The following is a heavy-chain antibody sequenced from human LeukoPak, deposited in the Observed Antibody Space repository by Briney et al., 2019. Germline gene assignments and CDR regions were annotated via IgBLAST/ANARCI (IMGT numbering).Heavy chain of an antibody. Sequence: PGGSLRLSCAASGFTFSSYSMNWVRQAPGKGLEWVANIEQDGSEKYYVDSVKGRFTISRDNAKNSLYLQMNSLRAEDTAVYYCARDLHYGDYVDIWFDPWGQGTLVTASS. CDR1: GFTFSSYS. J-gene: IGHJ5*02. D-gene: IGHD4-17*01. V-gene: IGHV3-7*04. CDR3: ARDLHYGDYVDIWFDP. CDR2: IEQDGSEK.